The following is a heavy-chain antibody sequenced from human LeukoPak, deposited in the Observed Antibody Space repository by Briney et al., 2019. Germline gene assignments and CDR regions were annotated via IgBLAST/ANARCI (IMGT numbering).Heavy chain of an antibody. Sequence: GGSLRLSCTASGFTFGDYAMSWFRQAPGKGLEWVGFIRSKAYGGTTGYAASVKGRFTISRDDSKSIAYLQMNSLKTEDTAVYYYTRAPSYYDSSGYYYVGYWGQGTLVTVSS. D-gene: IGHD3-22*01. CDR1: GFTFGDYA. J-gene: IGHJ4*02. CDR2: IRSKAYGGTT. V-gene: IGHV3-49*03. CDR3: TRAPSYYDSSGYYYVGY.